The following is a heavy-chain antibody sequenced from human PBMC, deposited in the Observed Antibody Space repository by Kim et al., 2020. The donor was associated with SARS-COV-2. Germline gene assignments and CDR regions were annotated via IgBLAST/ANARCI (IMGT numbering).Heavy chain of an antibody. J-gene: IGHJ6*02. CDR2: IYSGGST. D-gene: IGHD3-10*01. Sequence: GGSLRLSCAASGFIVNSNFMSWVRQAPGKGLECVSVIYSGGSTYNVDSVKGRFTIARDNSKNTLYLQMNSLRVEDTAVYYCARGGGGSGTGMDVWGQGTTVTVSS. V-gene: IGHV3-66*01. CDR1: GFIVNSNF. CDR3: ARGGGGSGTGMDV.